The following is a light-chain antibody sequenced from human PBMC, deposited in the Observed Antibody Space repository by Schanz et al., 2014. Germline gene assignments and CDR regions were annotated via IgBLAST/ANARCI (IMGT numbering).Light chain of an antibody. J-gene: IGLJ2*01. Sequence: QSALTQPASVSGSPGQSITISCTGTSHDVGSYDIVSWYQQHPGKAPKLIIYRVRERPSGFSHRFSGSKGGNTAFLTISGLQAEDEAHYYCSSYSSTNTVVFGGGTKLTV. V-gene: IGLV2-14*02. CDR1: SHDVGSYDI. CDR2: RVR. CDR3: SSYSSTNTVV.